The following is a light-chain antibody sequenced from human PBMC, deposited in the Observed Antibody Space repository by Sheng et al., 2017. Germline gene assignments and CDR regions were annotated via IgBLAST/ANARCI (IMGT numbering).Light chain of an antibody. Sequence: SYVLTQPPSVSVAPGQTASITCGGKNIGSKSVHWYQQKPGQAPVLVVSDDSDRPSGIPERFSGSNSGNTANLTISRVEAGDEADYYCQVWDESSDHWVFGGGTKLTVL. J-gene: IGLJ3*02. CDR2: DDS. CDR1: NIGSKS. V-gene: IGLV3-21*02. CDR3: QVWDESSDHWV.